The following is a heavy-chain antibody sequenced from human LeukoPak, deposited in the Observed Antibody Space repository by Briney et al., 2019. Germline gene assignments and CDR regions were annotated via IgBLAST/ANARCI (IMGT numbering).Heavy chain of an antibody. CDR3: ARGHRYYYGSGSYHYYYYMDV. CDR1: GGSISSDY. Sequence: PSETLSLTCTVSGGSISSDYWSWIRQPPGKGLEWIGYMYYSGSTNYNPSLKSRVTISVDTSKNQFSLKLSSVTAADTAVYYCARGHRYYYGSGSYHYYYYMDVWGKGTTVTISS. J-gene: IGHJ6*03. CDR2: MYYSGST. D-gene: IGHD3-10*01. V-gene: IGHV4-59*01.